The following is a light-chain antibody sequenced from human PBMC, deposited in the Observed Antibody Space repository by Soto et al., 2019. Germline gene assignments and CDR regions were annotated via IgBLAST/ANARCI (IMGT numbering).Light chain of an antibody. J-gene: IGLJ3*02. CDR3: AAWEASLNGWV. CDR2: SNT. Sequence: QSVLTQALSASGAPVQTIPISYSGGSSNIGSHTVNWYQQLPGTAPRLLIYSNTQRPSGVPDRFSGSKSGTSTSLAISGLHSEYQGNYYWAAWEASLNGWVFGGGTKVTVL. CDR1: SSNIGSHT. V-gene: IGLV1-44*01.